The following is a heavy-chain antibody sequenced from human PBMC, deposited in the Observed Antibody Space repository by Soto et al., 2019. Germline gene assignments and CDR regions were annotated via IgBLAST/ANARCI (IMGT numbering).Heavy chain of an antibody. CDR2: ISPDGNGK. J-gene: IGHJ4*02. CDR1: GFSISAYA. V-gene: IGHV3-30-3*01. D-gene: IGHD5-12*01. Sequence: GGSLRLSCAASGFSISAYAMHWVRQAPGKGLEWVAIISPDGNGKYYAGSVRGRFTISRDTSKNTLYLQMNSLRVEDTAVYYCARGRAEYSGFDYPAYWGQGTLVTVSS. CDR3: ARGRAEYSGFDYPAY.